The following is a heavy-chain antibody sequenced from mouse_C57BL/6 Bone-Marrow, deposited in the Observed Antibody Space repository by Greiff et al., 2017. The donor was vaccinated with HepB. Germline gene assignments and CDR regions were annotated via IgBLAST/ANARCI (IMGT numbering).Heavy chain of an antibody. D-gene: IGHD3-2*02. CDR2: IYPGSGNT. CDR1: GYSFTSYY. CDR3: AREDSSGSEAY. V-gene: IGHV1-66*01. Sequence: VMLQQSGPELVKPGASVKISCKASGYSFTSYYIHWVKQRPGQGLEWIGWIYPGSGNTKYNEKFKGKATLTADTSSSTAYMQLSSLTSEDSAVYYCAREDSSGSEAYWGQGTLVTVSA. J-gene: IGHJ3*01.